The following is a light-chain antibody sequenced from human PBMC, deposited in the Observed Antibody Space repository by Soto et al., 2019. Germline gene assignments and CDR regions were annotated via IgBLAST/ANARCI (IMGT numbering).Light chain of an antibody. V-gene: IGKV1-39*01. CDR1: QSITRS. J-gene: IGKJ2*01. CDR3: QQSATIPRT. Sequence: DIQMTQSPSSLSASVGDRVTITCRASQSITRSLNWYQQKPGKAPQHLIYAASSLQSGVPSRFSGSGYETDFTLTISSLQPEAFAVYYCQQSATIPRTFGQGTKLEIK. CDR2: AAS.